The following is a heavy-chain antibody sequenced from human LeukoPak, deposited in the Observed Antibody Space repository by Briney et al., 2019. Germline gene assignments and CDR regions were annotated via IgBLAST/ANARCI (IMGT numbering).Heavy chain of an antibody. CDR3: AKSQLFGRPYYFDS. V-gene: IGHV3-23*01. J-gene: IGHJ4*02. Sequence: GGSLRLSCAASGFTFSNYAISWVRRAPGKGLEWVSDISDSGGNTYYADSVKGRYTISRDNSKNTLYLQMNSLRAEDTAVYYCAKSQLFGRPYYFDSWGQGTLVTVSS. CDR2: ISDSGGNT. CDR1: GFTFSNYA. D-gene: IGHD3-10*02.